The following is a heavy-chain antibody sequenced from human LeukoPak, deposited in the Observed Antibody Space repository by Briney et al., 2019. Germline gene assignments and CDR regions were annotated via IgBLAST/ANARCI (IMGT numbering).Heavy chain of an antibody. CDR2: ISSSSSYI. V-gene: IGHV3-21*01. CDR3: AKDREGAKGYCSSTSCSDAFDI. J-gene: IGHJ3*02. CDR1: GFTFSSYS. Sequence: GGSLRLSCAASGFTFSSYSMNWVRQAPGKGLEWVSSISSSSSYIYYADSVKGRFTISRDNAKNSLYLQMNSLRAEDTAVYYCAKDREGAKGYCSSTSCSDAFDIWGQGTMVTVSS. D-gene: IGHD2-2*01.